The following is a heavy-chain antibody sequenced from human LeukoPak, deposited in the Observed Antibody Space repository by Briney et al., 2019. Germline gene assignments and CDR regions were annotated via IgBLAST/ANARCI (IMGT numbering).Heavy chain of an antibody. CDR2: ITYSCDSA. V-gene: IGHV3-23*01. J-gene: IGHJ6*02. CDR3: AREFCSSTSCYGMDV. D-gene: IGHD2-2*01. Sequence: PGGSLRLSCAASGFTFSNYAMSWFRHAPGKGLEWVSYITYSCDSAYYPDSVKGRFTISRDNSKNTLYLQMNSLRAEDTAVYYCAREFCSSTSCYGMDVWGQGTTVTVSS. CDR1: GFTFSNYA.